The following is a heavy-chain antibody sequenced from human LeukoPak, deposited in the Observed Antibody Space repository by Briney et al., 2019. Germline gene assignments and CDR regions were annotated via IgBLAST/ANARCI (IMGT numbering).Heavy chain of an antibody. V-gene: IGHV1-2*02. CDR2: INPNSGGT. Sequence: GASVKVSCKSSGYTFTDYYMHWVRQAPGQGLEWMGWINPNSGGTNYAQKFQGRVTMTRDTSISTAYMELSRLRSDDTAVYYCARGSIAAAGTSTRFDYWGQGTLVTVSS. J-gene: IGHJ4*02. CDR1: GYTFTDYY. D-gene: IGHD6-13*01. CDR3: ARGSIAAAGTSTRFDY.